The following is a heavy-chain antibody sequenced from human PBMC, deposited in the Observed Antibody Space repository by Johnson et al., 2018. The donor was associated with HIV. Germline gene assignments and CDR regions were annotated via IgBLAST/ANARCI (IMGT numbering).Heavy chain of an antibody. CDR3: ARAYSYGAFDI. CDR1: GFTFSSYG. Sequence: QEQLVESGGGVVQPGRSLRLPCAASGFTFSSYGMHWVRQAPGKGLEWVAVVSYDGSNKYYADSVKGRFTISRDNSKNTLYLQMNSLRAEHTAVYYCARAYSYGAFDIWGLGTKVTVSS. CDR2: VSYDGSNK. J-gene: IGHJ3*02. V-gene: IGHV3-30*03. D-gene: IGHD5-18*01.